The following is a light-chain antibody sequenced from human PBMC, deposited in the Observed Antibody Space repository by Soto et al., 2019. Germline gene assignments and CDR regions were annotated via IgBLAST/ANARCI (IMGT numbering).Light chain of an antibody. Sequence: EIVMTQSPATLSVYPGERATLSCRTSQSVSNYLAWYQQKPGQAPRLLIYDASNRATGIPARFSGSGSGTDFTLIISSLEPEDFAVYYCQQRSNWPPITFGQGTRLEI. CDR3: QQRSNWPPIT. CDR2: DAS. J-gene: IGKJ5*01. CDR1: QSVSNY. V-gene: IGKV3-11*01.